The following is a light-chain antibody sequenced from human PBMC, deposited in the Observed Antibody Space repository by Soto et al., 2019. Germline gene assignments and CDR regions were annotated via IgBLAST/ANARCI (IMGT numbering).Light chain of an antibody. CDR3: QQLKSYPIT. Sequence: IQLTLSPSSLSASVGDRVTITCRASQDISTYLGWYQQKPGRAPKLLISAASTLQSGVPSRFSGSGSGTEFTLTITSLQSEDFATYHCQQLKSYPITFGQGTRLEIK. V-gene: IGKV1-9*01. J-gene: IGKJ5*01. CDR1: QDISTY. CDR2: AAS.